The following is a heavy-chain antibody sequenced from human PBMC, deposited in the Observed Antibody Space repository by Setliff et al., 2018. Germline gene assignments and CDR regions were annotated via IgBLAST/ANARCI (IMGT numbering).Heavy chain of an antibody. CDR2: INHRGST. J-gene: IGHJ4*02. V-gene: IGHV4-34*01. Sequence: SETLSLTCAAYGGTFSDYYWTRIRQPPGKGLEWVGEINHRGSTTYNPSLKSRVTISVDTSKDQFSLKVISMTAADTAVYYCARGRNIAARLLDSWGQGTLVTVSS. CDR1: GGTFSDYY. D-gene: IGHD6-6*01. CDR3: ARGRNIAARLLDS.